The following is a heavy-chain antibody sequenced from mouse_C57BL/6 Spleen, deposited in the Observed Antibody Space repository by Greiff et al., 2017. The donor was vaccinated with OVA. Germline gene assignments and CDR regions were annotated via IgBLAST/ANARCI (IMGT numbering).Heavy chain of an antibody. Sequence: EVKLVESGGGLVKPGGSLKLSCAASGFTFSSYAMSWVRQTPEKRLEWVATISDGGSYTYYPDNVKGRFTISRDNAKNNLYLQMSHLKSEDTAMYYCARDRGGYYGGAMDYWGQGTSVTVSS. CDR1: GFTFSSYA. CDR3: ARDRGGYYGGAMDY. V-gene: IGHV5-4*01. D-gene: IGHD1-1*01. J-gene: IGHJ4*01. CDR2: ISDGGSYT.